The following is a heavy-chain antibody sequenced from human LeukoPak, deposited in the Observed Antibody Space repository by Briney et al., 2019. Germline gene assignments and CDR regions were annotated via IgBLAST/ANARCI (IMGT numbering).Heavy chain of an antibody. CDR2: IYWDDDS. Sequence: QTLTLTCSLSGVSLSTSGVGVGWIRQPPGKALEWLALIYWDDDSRYSPSLKSRLTIAKDTSKNQVVLTLTNMDSVDTATYYCAHSQAFSYGSFHDAYDIWGLGMLVTVSS. V-gene: IGHV2-5*02. J-gene: IGHJ3*02. D-gene: IGHD5-18*01. CDR1: GVSLSTSGVG. CDR3: AHSQAFSYGSFHDAYDI.